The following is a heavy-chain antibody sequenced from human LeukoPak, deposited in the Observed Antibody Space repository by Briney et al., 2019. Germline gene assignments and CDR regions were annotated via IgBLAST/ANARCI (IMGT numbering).Heavy chain of an antibody. Sequence: PSETLSPTCTVSGGSISSYYWSWIRQPPGKGLEWIGYIYYSGSTNYNPSLKSRVTISVDTSKNQFSLKLSSVTAADTAVYYCARVGYSYGQVFFDYWGQGTLVTVSS. V-gene: IGHV4-59*01. CDR1: GGSISSYY. CDR2: IYYSGST. CDR3: ARVGYSYGQVFFDY. D-gene: IGHD5-18*01. J-gene: IGHJ4*02.